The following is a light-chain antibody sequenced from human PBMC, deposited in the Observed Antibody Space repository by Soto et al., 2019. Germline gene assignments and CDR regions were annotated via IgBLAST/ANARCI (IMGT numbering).Light chain of an antibody. V-gene: IGKV3-20*01. Sequence: EIVLTQSPGTLSLSPGERATLSCRASQSLSSGYLAWYQQKPGQAPRLLIYSASNRATGIPDRFSGSGSGRDFTLTISRLEPEDFEVYYCHQYESPPPFIIGPGTKVDIK. CDR2: SAS. J-gene: IGKJ3*01. CDR3: HQYESPPPFI. CDR1: QSLSSGY.